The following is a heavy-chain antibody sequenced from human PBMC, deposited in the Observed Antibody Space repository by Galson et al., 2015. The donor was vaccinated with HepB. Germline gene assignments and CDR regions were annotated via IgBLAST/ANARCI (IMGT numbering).Heavy chain of an antibody. CDR1: GDSVSSNSAA. J-gene: IGHJ4*02. V-gene: IGHV6-1*01. Sequence: CAISGDSVSSNSAAWNWIRQSPSRDLEWLRRTFYRSMWKNDYAIFVSGRITINPDTSENQFSLQLNSVTPEDTAVYYCTRDLSMRFDYWGQGTMVTVSS. CDR3: TRDLSMRFDY. D-gene: IGHD2/OR15-2a*01. CDR2: TFYRSMWKN.